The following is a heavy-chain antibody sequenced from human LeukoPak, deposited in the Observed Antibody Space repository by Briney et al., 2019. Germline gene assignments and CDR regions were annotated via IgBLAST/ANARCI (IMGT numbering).Heavy chain of an antibody. J-gene: IGHJ4*02. CDR1: GGSISSGDYH. Sequence: SETLSLTCTVSGGSISSGDYHWSWIRQPPGKGLEWIGYIYYSGSTYYNPSLKSRVTISVDTSKNQFSLKLSSVTAADTAVYYCARVDYDSSVVDYWGQGTLVTVSS. V-gene: IGHV4-30-4*01. CDR3: ARVDYDSSVVDY. D-gene: IGHD3-22*01. CDR2: IYYSGST.